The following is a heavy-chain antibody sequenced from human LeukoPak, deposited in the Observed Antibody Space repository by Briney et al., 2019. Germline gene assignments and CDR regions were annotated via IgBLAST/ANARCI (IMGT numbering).Heavy chain of an antibody. V-gene: IGHV3-48*01. CDR2: ISGRSSTI. Sequence: GGSLRLSCAASAFTFSDYSMNRVRQAPGKGLEWISYISGRSSTIYYADSVRGRFTISRDNAKNSMYLQMNSLRAEDTAGYYCARDRLTSGSYFFDYWGQGTLVTVSS. D-gene: IGHD1-26*01. J-gene: IGHJ4*02. CDR1: AFTFSDYS. CDR3: ARDRLTSGSYFFDY.